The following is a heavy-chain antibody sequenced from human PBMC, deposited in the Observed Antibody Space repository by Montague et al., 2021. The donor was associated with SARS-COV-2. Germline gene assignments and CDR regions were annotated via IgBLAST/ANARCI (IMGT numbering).Heavy chain of an antibody. D-gene: IGHD3-22*01. CDR2: IYYSSST. CDR3: ARDATITMIVVVIDAFDF. J-gene: IGHJ3*01. CDR1: GGSISSGGYY. Sequence: TLSLTCTVSGGSISSGGYYWIWLRPHPGLGLVWVMYIYYSSSTYYNPSLKSRVTISVDTSKNQFSLKLSSVTAADTAVYYCARDATITMIVVVIDAFDFWGQGTLVTVSS. V-gene: IGHV4-31*03.